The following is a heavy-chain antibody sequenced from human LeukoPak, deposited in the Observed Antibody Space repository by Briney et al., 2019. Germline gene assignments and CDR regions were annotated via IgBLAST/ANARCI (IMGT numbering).Heavy chain of an antibody. V-gene: IGHV3-48*03. Sequence: GGSLRLSCAASGFTFSSYEMNRVRQAPGKGLEWVSYISSSGSTIYYADSVKGRFTISRDNAKNSLYLQMNSLRAEDTAVYYCARDLHTAMVHWGQGTLVTVSS. CDR2: ISSSGSTI. CDR3: ARDLHTAMVH. D-gene: IGHD5-18*01. J-gene: IGHJ4*02. CDR1: GFTFSSYE.